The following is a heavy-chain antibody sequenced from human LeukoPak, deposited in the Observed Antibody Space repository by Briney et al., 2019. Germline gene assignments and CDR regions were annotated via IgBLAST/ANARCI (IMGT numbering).Heavy chain of an antibody. V-gene: IGHV4-59*08. Sequence: SETLSLTCTVSGGSISNHYWTWIRQPPGKGLEWIGYVQDSGSSNYNPSLKSRGTILLDTSTKQFSLKLRSVTATDTAVYYCARRSGWYGIDYWGQGTLVTVSS. D-gene: IGHD6-19*01. J-gene: IGHJ4*02. CDR1: GGSISNHY. CDR2: VQDSGSS. CDR3: ARRSGWYGIDY.